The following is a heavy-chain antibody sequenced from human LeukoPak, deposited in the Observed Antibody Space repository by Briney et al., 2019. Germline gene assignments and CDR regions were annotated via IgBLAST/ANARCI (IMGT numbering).Heavy chain of an antibody. CDR2: ISWNSGSI. J-gene: IGHJ4*02. D-gene: IGHD3-22*01. Sequence: GRSLRLSCAASGFTFDDYAMHWVRQAPGKGLEWVSGISWNSGSIGYADSMKGRFTISRDNAKNSLYLQMNSLRAEDTALYYCAKVTPLYYDSSGPFDYWGQGTLVTVSS. V-gene: IGHV3-9*01. CDR1: GFTFDDYA. CDR3: AKVTPLYYDSSGPFDY.